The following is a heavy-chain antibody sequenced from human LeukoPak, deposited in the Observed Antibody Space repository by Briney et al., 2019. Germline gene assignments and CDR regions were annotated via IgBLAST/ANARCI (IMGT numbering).Heavy chain of an antibody. CDR1: GFTFSSYS. CDR2: IISGSSYI. Sequence: PGGSLTLPCAASGFTFSSYSMNWVRQAPGGGREGVASIISGSSYIYYADSVKGRFTISRDNAKNLLYLQMNSLRAEDTAVYYCARDLLVRDYYDGSGNIDYWGQGTLVTVSS. V-gene: IGHV3-21*01. D-gene: IGHD3-22*01. J-gene: IGHJ4*02. CDR3: ARDLLVRDYYDGSGNIDY.